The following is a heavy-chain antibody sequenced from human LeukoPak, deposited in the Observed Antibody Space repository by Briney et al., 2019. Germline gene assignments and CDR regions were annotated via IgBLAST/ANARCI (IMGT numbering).Heavy chain of an antibody. J-gene: IGHJ6*04. Sequence: PGGSLRLSCAASAFTFDDYGMSWVRQAPGKGLEWVCGINWNGGRTGYADSVKGRFTISRDNAKNSLYLKMNSLRAEDTAVYYCAELGITMIGGVWGKGTTVTISS. CDR2: INWNGGRT. D-gene: IGHD3-10*02. CDR3: AELGITMIGGV. V-gene: IGHV3-20*04. CDR1: AFTFDDYG.